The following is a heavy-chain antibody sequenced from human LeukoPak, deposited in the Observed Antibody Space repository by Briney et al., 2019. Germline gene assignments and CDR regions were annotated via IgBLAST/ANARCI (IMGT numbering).Heavy chain of an antibody. J-gene: IGHJ4*02. CDR1: AFSLNTSGMC. CDR2: VDWDGDK. CDR3: ARSHNSGWFFDF. V-gene: IGHV2-70*11. D-gene: IGHD6-19*01. Sequence: SGPALVNPTQTLTLTCTFSAFSLNTSGMCVSWIRQPPGKALEWLARVDWDGDKYYSTSLKTRLTVSKDTSKNQVVLKTTNMDPVDTATYYCARSHNSGWFFDFWGQGTLVTVSS.